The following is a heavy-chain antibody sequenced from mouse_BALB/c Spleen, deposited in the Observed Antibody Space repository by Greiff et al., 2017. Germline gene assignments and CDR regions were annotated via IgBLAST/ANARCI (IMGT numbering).Heavy chain of an antibody. Sequence: QVQLQQSGPGLVAPSQSLSITCTVSGFSLTGYGVNWVRQPPGKGLEWLGMIWGDGSTDYNSALKSRLSISKDNSKSQVFLKMNSLQTDDTARYYGARDLKYGNNWFAYWGQGTLVTVSA. CDR3: ARDLKYGNNWFAY. CDR2: IWGDGST. D-gene: IGHD2-10*02. V-gene: IGHV2-6-7*01. CDR1: GFSLTGYG. J-gene: IGHJ3*01.